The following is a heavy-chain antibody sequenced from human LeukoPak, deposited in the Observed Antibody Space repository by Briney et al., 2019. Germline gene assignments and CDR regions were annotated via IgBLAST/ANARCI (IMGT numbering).Heavy chain of an antibody. CDR3: ARDWFDGDYDRFDY. Sequence: GGSLRLSSAVSGSTFSSYWMSCYRPVPGKVREWVANINQDGSQKFPVDSVKGRFTISRDNAKNSLSLQMNSLRVEDTAVYYCARDWFDGDYDRFDYWGQGTLVTVSS. CDR2: INQDGSQK. V-gene: IGHV3-7*03. CDR1: GSTFSSYW. D-gene: IGHD4-17*01. J-gene: IGHJ4*02.